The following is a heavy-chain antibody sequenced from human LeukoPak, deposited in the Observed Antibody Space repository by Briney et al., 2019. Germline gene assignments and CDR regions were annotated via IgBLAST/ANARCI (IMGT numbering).Heavy chain of an antibody. CDR3: AKVYEYGDNAWFDS. CDR2: IRYDGSTK. V-gene: IGHV3-30*02. Sequence: PGGSLRLSCGASGFTFSIYGMHWVRQAPGKGLEWVAFIRYDGSTKNYADSVKGGFTISRDNSKNTLYLQMNSLRGEDTAVYYCAKVYEYGDNAWFDSWGQGTLVTVSS. CDR1: GFTFSIYG. D-gene: IGHD4-17*01. J-gene: IGHJ5*01.